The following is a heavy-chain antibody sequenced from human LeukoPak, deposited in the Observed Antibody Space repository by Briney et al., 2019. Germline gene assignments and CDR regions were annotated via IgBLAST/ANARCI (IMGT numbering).Heavy chain of an antibody. CDR2: LYASGIT. Sequence: SETLSLTCTVSGGSISSYYWSWIRQPAGKGLEWIGRLYASGITNYNPSLKSRVTMTVETSKNQFSLKVNSVTAADTAVYYCARDVYIPAAGSNYFDNWGQGTLVTVSS. D-gene: IGHD6-13*01. CDR3: ARDVYIPAAGSNYFDN. V-gene: IGHV4-4*07. CDR1: GGSISSYY. J-gene: IGHJ4*02.